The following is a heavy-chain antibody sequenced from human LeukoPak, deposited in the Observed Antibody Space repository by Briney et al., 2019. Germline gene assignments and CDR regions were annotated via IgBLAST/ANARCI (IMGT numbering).Heavy chain of an antibody. CDR2: IYYSGST. V-gene: IGHV4-39*07. CDR1: GGSISSTYYY. J-gene: IGHJ4*02. D-gene: IGHD3-10*01. Sequence: SETLSLTCTVSGGSISSTYYYWGWIRQPPGKGLEWIGSIYYSGSTYYNPSLKSRVTISVDTSKNQFSLKLSSVTAADTAVYYCAGKPMVRGVIREFDYWGQGTLVTVSS. CDR3: AGKPMVRGVIREFDY.